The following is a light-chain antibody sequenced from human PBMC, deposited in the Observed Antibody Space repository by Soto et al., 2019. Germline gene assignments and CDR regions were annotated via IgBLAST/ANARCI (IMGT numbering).Light chain of an antibody. Sequence: EIVLTQSPATLSLSPGERATLSCRASQSVSRFLAWYQQKAGQAPRLLIYNTSNRATNIPARFSGSGSGTDFTLTISSLEPEDFAVYYCHLRNNWPHALTFGGGTKVESK. V-gene: IGKV3-11*01. CDR1: QSVSRF. CDR3: HLRNNWPHALT. J-gene: IGKJ4*01. CDR2: NTS.